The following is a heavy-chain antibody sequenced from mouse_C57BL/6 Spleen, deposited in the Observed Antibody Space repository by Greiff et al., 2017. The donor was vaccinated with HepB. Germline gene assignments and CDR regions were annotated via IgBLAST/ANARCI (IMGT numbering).Heavy chain of an antibody. D-gene: IGHD2-4*01. J-gene: IGHJ4*01. V-gene: IGHV1-72*01. CDR2: IDPNSGGT. CDR1: GYTFTSYW. Sequence: QQSCKASGYTFTSYWMHWVKQRPGRGLEWIGRIDPNSGGTKYNEKFKSKATLTVDKPSSTAYMQLSSLTSEDSAVYYCARGGITTLIHYYAMDYWGQGTSVTVSS. CDR3: ARGGITTLIHYYAMDY.